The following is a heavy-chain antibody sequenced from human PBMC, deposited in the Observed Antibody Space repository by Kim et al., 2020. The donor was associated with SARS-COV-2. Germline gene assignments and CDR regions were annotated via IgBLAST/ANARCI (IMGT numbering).Heavy chain of an antibody. Sequence: GGSLRLSCVASGFTFSNYAMHWVRQAPGKGLEWVTVIWYNGNNKYYADSVKGRITISRDNSKNMVYLQMDSLRAEDTAMYYCARGYSTSWSAADYWGQGTLVTVSS. CDR1: GFTFSNYA. J-gene: IGHJ4*02. CDR3: ARGYSTSWSAADY. V-gene: IGHV3-33*01. D-gene: IGHD6-13*01. CDR2: IWYNGNNK.